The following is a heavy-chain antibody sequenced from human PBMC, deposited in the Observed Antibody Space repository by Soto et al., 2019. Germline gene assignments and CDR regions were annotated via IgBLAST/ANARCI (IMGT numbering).Heavy chain of an antibody. Sequence: GGSLRLSCAASGFTFSNYAMSWVRQAPGKGLEWVSGISGSRDSTYYADSVRGRFTISRDNSKSTLYLQMNSLRAEDTAVYYCAKDSFTPGWYYFDYWGQGALVTVSS. CDR2: ISGSRDST. CDR1: GFTFSNYA. D-gene: IGHD6-19*01. J-gene: IGHJ4*02. V-gene: IGHV3-23*01. CDR3: AKDSFTPGWYYFDY.